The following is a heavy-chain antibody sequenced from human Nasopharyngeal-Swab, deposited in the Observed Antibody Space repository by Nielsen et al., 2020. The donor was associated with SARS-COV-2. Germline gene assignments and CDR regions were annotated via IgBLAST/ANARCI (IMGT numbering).Heavy chain of an antibody. CDR1: GGSVSSGSYY. J-gene: IGHJ6*03. CDR3: ARARLYYYGSGNYYMDV. D-gene: IGHD3-10*01. Sequence: SKTLSLTCTVSGGSVSSGSYYWSWIRQPPGKGLEWIGYIYYSGSTYYNPSLKSRVTISVDTSKNQFSLKLSSVTAADTAVYYCARARLYYYGSGNYYMDVWGKGTTVTVSS. V-gene: IGHV4-31*03. CDR2: IYYSGST.